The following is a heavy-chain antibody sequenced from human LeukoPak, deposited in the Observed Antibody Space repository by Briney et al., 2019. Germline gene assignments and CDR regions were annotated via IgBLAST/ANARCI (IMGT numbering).Heavy chain of an antibody. Sequence: GGSLRLSCAASGFTFSSYSMNWVRQARGKGLEWGSAIGGGGVRTYYADSVKGRFTLSRDNSKNTLYLQLNSLSAEDTAVYYCAKYYYDSSGYYITPPARAPDYWRQGTLVTVPS. D-gene: IGHD3-22*01. V-gene: IGHV3-23*01. J-gene: IGHJ4*02. CDR1: GFTFSSYS. CDR3: AKYYYDSSGYYITPPARAPDY. CDR2: IGGGGVRT.